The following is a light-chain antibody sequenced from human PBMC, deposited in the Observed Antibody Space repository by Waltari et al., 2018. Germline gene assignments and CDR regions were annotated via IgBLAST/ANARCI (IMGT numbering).Light chain of an antibody. CDR1: TGDVTSGPY. CDR2: ETS. Sequence: QTVVTQEPSLTVSPGGTVTLTCASSTGDVTSGPYPYWFQQKPGQAPRTLIYETSNKHSWTPARFSGSFLGGKAALTLSGAQAEDEADYYCLLSYSGSWVFGGGTKLTVL. V-gene: IGLV7-46*01. CDR3: LLSYSGSWV. J-gene: IGLJ3*02.